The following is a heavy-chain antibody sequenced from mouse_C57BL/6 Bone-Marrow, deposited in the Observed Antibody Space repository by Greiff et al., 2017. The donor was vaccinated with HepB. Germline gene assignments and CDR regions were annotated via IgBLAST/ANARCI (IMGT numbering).Heavy chain of an antibody. CDR2: INPSSGYT. CDR1: GYTFTSYT. V-gene: IGHV1-4*01. CDR3: ARSGYAMDY. Sequence: QVQLKESGAELARPGASVKMSCKASGYTFTSYTMHWVKQRPGQGLEWIGYINPSSGYTKYNQKFKDKATLTADKSSSTAYMQLSSLTSEDSAVYYCARSGYAMDYWGQGTSVTVSS. D-gene: IGHD3-1*01. J-gene: IGHJ4*01.